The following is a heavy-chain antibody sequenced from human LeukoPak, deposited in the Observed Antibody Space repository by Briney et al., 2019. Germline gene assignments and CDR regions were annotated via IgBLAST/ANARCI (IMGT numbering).Heavy chain of an antibody. CDR1: GFTFSSYA. CDR2: ISYDGSNK. D-gene: IGHD1-14*01. V-gene: IGHV3-30-3*01. CDR3: ARYGNFQH. Sequence: GGSLRLSCAASGFTFSSYAMHWVRQAPGKGLEWVAVISYDGSNKYYADSVKGRFTISRDNSKNTLYLQMNSLRAEDTAVYYCARYGNFQHWGQGTLVTVSS. J-gene: IGHJ1*01.